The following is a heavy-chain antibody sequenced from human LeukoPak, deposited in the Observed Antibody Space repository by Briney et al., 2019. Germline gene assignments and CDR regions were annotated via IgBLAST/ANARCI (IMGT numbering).Heavy chain of an antibody. CDR1: GFTFSSYE. J-gene: IGHJ6*03. CDR3: ARAGGGPNAYYYYYYMDV. V-gene: IGHV3-48*03. D-gene: IGHD2-15*01. CDR2: ISSSGSTI. Sequence: GGSLRLSCAASGFTFSSYEMNWVRQAPGKGLEWVSYISSSGSTIYYADSVKGRFTISRDNAKNTLYLQMNSLRAEDTAVYYCARAGGGPNAYYYYYYMDVWGKGTTVTVSS.